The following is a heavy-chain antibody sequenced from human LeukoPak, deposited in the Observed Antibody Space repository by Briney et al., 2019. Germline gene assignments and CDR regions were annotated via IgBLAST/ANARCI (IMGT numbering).Heavy chain of an antibody. J-gene: IGHJ4*02. D-gene: IGHD2-2*02. Sequence: GGSLTLSCAASGFTFSIYWVSWVRQAPGRVRECVANIKRYGSEKYYGDSVKGRFTIFRDDAKSSLYLQMNSLRAEDTAVYFCARVYTGNRWHFDYWGQGTLVTVSS. CDR3: ARVYTGNRWHFDY. CDR1: GFTFSIYW. V-gene: IGHV3-7*03. CDR2: IKRYGSEK.